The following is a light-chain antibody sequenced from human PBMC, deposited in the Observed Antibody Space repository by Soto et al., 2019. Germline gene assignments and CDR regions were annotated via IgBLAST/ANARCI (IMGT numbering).Light chain of an antibody. CDR1: QNIFTY. CDR3: QHYTLYSAS. Sequence: DIHMTPSPSTLSASVGDRVTISCRASQNIFTYLAWYQQKPGKAPKLLIFDASTLQSGVPPRFSGSGSGTEFTLTISSLQPDDFATYYCQHYTLYSASFGPGTKVDIK. CDR2: DAS. V-gene: IGKV1-5*01. J-gene: IGKJ3*01.